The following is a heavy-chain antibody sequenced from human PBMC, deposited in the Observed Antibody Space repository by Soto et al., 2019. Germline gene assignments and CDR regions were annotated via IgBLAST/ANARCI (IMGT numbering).Heavy chain of an antibody. J-gene: IGHJ4*02. Sequence: EVQLLESGGGLVQPGGSLRPSCTASGFSFSNYAVTWVRQAPGKGLEWVSSIGSDTSYIYYADSVKGRLSISRNNSKTRVLLQMNSLRADDTAGYPCAQDPNGDYVGAFDSWGQGALVTVSS. CDR2: IGSDTSYI. CDR3: AQDPNGDYVGAFDS. CDR1: GFSFSNYA. V-gene: IGHV3-23*03. D-gene: IGHD4-17*01.